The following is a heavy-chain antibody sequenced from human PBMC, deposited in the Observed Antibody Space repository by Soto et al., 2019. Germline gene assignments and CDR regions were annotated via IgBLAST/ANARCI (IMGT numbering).Heavy chain of an antibody. Sequence: ASVKVSCKASGYTFTGYYMHWVRQAPGQGLEWMGWINHNSGGTNYAQKFQGWVTMTRDTSISTAYMELSRLRSDDTAVYYCARVDYSNYFDYWGQGTLVTVSS. CDR2: INHNSGGT. J-gene: IGHJ4*02. D-gene: IGHD4-4*01. V-gene: IGHV1-2*04. CDR3: ARVDYSNYFDY. CDR1: GYTFTGYY.